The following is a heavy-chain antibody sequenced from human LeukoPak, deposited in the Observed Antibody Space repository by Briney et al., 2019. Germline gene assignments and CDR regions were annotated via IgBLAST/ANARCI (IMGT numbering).Heavy chain of an antibody. CDR1: GGSFSGYY. J-gene: IGHJ4*02. CDR2: ISGSGGST. V-gene: IGHV3-23*01. D-gene: IGHD3-22*01. Sequence: ETLSLTCAVYGGSFSGYYWSWVRQAPGKGLEWVSAISGSGGSTYYADSVKGRFTISRDNSKNTLYLQMNSLRAEDTAVYYCAKDTYWDYYDSSGYPNFDYWGQGTLVTVSS. CDR3: AKDTYWDYYDSSGYPNFDY.